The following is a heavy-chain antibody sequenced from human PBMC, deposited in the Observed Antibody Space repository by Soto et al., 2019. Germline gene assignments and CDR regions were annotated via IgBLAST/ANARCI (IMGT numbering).Heavy chain of an antibody. CDR1: GYTFTSYD. V-gene: IGHV1-18*01. Sequence: ASVKVSCKASGYTFTSYDINWVRQATGQGLEWMGWISAYNGNTNYAQKLQGRVTMTTDTSTSTAYMELRSLRSDDTAVYYCARSSYPSWFDPWGQGTLVTVSS. CDR2: ISAYNGNT. CDR3: ARSSYPSWFDP. J-gene: IGHJ5*02.